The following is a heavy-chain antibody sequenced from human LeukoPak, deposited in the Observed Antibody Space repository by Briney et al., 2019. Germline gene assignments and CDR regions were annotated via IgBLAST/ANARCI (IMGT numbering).Heavy chain of an antibody. D-gene: IGHD6-19*01. V-gene: IGHV3-53*01. CDR1: GFTVSTHY. CDR2: LYSRGDT. J-gene: IGHJ4*02. Sequence: GGSLRLSCAASGFTVSTHYMSWVRQAPGKGLEWVSLLYSRGDTFYADSVKGRFTISRDNSKNTLYLQMNSLTAEDAAVYFCVRDSSSFPNYFDYWGQGTLVTVSS. CDR3: VRDSSSFPNYFDY.